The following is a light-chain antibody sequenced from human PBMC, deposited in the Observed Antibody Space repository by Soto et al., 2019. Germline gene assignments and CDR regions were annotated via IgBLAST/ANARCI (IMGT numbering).Light chain of an antibody. CDR3: SSYAGSSPFV. CDR1: SRDVGGYNY. V-gene: IGLV2-14*01. J-gene: IGLJ1*01. CDR2: DVN. Sequence: QSALTQPASASGSPGQAITISCTGTSRDVGGYNYVSWYQQLPGKAPKLMIYDVNHRPSGVSNRFSGSKSGNTASLTISGLQAEDEADYYCSSYAGSSPFVFGTGSKVTV.